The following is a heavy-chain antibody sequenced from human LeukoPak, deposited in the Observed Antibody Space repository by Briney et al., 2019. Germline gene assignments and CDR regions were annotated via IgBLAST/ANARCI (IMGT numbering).Heavy chain of an antibody. CDR1: GGSISSYY. CDR3: ARIEWIQLSYDY. V-gene: IGHV4-59*12. Sequence: SETLCLTCSVSGGSISSYYWSWIRQPPGKGLEWIGYIYYSGRTSYNPSLKSRVTISIDTSKNQFSLRLSSVTAADTAVYYCARIEWIQLSYDYWGQGTLVTVSS. D-gene: IGHD5-18*01. J-gene: IGHJ4*02. CDR2: IYYSGRT.